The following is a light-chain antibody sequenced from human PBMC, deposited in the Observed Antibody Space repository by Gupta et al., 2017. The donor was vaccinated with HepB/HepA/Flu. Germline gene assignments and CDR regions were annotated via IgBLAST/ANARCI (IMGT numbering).Light chain of an antibody. J-gene: IGLJ1*01. Sequence: QSVLTQPPSVSAAPGQTVTISCSGRSSNIGDNYVSWFQQHPATAPNLLISEDKNRRSAIPARFSGSKYGTSATLAITGLQTGDEADYYCGAWDRSRSIFVFGTGTKVTVL. CDR2: EDK. V-gene: IGLV1-51*02. CDR3: GAWDRSRSIFV. CDR1: SSNIGDNY.